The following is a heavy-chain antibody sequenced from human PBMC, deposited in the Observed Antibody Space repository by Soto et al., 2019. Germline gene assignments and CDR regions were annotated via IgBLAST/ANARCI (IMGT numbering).Heavy chain of an antibody. Sequence: GGSLRLSCVGSGFTSGFTFSTYAMIWVRQAPGKGLEWVSDVSNSGRSTYYADSVKGRFTISRDNSKNTMYMQMNSLRAEDTAVYYCTRRPDAFDIWGQGTMVTVSS. CDR3: TRRPDAFDI. CDR2: VSNSGRST. D-gene: IGHD6-6*01. V-gene: IGHV3-23*01. J-gene: IGHJ3*02. CDR1: GFTSGFTFSTYA.